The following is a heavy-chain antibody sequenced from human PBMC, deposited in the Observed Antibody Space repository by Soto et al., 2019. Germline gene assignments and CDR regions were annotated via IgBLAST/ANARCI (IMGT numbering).Heavy chain of an antibody. V-gene: IGHV4-59*01. J-gene: IGHJ6*02. CDR2: IYYSGST. Sequence: SETLSLTCTVSGGSISSYYWSWIRQPPGKGLEWIGYIYYSGSTNYNPSLKSRVTISVDTSKNQFSLKLSSVTAADTAVYYCARDLGEKQPGESGYYYYYGMDVWGQGTTVT. CDR1: GGSISSYY. CDR3: ARDLGEKQPGESGYYYYYGMDV. D-gene: IGHD2-21*01.